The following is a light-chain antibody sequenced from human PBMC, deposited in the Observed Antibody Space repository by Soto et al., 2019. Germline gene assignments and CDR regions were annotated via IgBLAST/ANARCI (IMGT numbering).Light chain of an antibody. Sequence: EVVMTQSPATLSVSPGERVTLSCRASQSINAHLAWYQQKPGQAPRLLIHGASTRATGIPARFSGSGFGTEIILTISSLQSEDFAVYYCQQYNTWRWTFGQGTQVEIQ. CDR2: GAS. CDR3: QQYNTWRWT. V-gene: IGKV3-15*01. J-gene: IGKJ1*01. CDR1: QSINAH.